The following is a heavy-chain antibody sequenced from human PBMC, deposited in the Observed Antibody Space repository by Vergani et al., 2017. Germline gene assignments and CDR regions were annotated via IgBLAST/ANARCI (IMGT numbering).Heavy chain of an antibody. CDR2: INPSGGST. Sequence: QVQLVQSGAEVKKPGASVKVSCKASGYTFTSYYMHWVRQAPGQGLEWMGIINPSGGSTSYAQKFQGRVTMTRDTSTSTVYMELSSLRSEDTAVYYCAKYREDHYYYYGMDVWGQGTTVTVSS. J-gene: IGHJ6*02. CDR1: GYTFTSYY. D-gene: IGHD3-16*02. V-gene: IGHV1-46*01. CDR3: AKYREDHYYYYGMDV.